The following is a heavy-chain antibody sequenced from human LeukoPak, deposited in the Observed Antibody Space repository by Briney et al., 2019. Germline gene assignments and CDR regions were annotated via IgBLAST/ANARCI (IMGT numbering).Heavy chain of an antibody. CDR2: IIPIFGTA. CDR3: ATAGIAVAAKDY. D-gene: IGHD6-19*01. J-gene: IGHJ4*02. CDR1: GGTFSSYA. V-gene: IGHV1-69*06. Sequence: SVKVSCKASGGTFSSYAISWVRQAPGQGLEWMGGIIPIFGTANYAQKFQGRVTMTEDTSTDTAYMELSSLRSEDTAVYYCATAGIAVAAKDYWGQGTLVTVSS.